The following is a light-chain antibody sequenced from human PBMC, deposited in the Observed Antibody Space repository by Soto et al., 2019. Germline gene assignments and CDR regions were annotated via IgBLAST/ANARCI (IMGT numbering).Light chain of an antibody. Sequence: NVLAASHQTLLLSSGGGGHPPCRVCQAISYGSLAWYQHSPGRAPRLLIYATSSRAAGIPDRFSGSGSGTDFTLSISRLEPDDFAVYYCQHYDISLVTFCPGTMVDI. J-gene: IGKJ3*01. CDR3: QHYDISLVT. V-gene: IGKV3-20*01. CDR1: QAISYGS. CDR2: ATS.